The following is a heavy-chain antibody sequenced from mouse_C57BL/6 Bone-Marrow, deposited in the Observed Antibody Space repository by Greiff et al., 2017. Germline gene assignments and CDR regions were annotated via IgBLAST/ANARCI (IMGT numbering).Heavy chain of an antibody. J-gene: IGHJ2*01. CDR1: GYTFTSYW. CDR3: AREGGSSGVYFDY. V-gene: IGHV1-55*01. D-gene: IGHD3-2*02. Sequence: QVQLQQPGAELVKPGASVKMSCKASGYTFTSYWINWVKQRPGQGLEWIGDIYPGSGSTNYNEKFKSKATLTVDTSSSTAYMQLSSLTSEDSAVYDCAREGGSSGVYFDYWGQGTTLTVSS. CDR2: IYPGSGST.